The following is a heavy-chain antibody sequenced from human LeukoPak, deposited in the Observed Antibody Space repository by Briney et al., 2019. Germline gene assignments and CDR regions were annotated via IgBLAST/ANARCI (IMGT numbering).Heavy chain of an antibody. J-gene: IGHJ5*02. CDR3: ARGLGKLIAAAGRNWFDP. CDR1: GGSISSGDYY. D-gene: IGHD6-13*01. V-gene: IGHV4-30-4*01. Sequence: SETLSLTCTVSGGSISSGDYYWCWIRQPPGKGLEWIGYIYYSGSTYYNPSLKSRVTISVDTSKNQFSLKLSSVTAADTAVYYCARGLGKLIAAAGRNWFDPWGQGTLVTVSS. CDR2: IYYSGST.